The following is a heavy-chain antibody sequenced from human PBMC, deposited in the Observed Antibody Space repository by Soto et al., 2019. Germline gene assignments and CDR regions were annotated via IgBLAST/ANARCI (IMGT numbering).Heavy chain of an antibody. CDR3: ARRSDYGDYSFDY. D-gene: IGHD4-17*01. J-gene: IGHJ4*02. Sequence: SLKISCKGSGYSFTSYWIGWVRQMPGKGLGWMGIIYPGDSDTRYSPSFQGQVTISADKSISTAYLQWSSLKASDTAMYYCARRSDYGDYSFDYWGQGTLVTVPQ. V-gene: IGHV5-51*01. CDR1: GYSFTSYW. CDR2: IYPGDSDT.